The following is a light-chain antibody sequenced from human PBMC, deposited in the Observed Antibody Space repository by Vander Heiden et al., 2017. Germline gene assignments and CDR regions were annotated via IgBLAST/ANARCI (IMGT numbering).Light chain of an antibody. J-gene: IGKJ4*01. V-gene: IGKV3-20*01. CDR2: GAS. CDR3: QQDGSSPGT. CDR1: QSVSSSY. Sequence: EIVLTQSPGTLSLSPGERATLSYRASQSVSSSYLAWYQQKPGQAPRLLIYGASSRATGIPDRFSGSGSGTDFTLTISRLEPEDFAVYYCQQDGSSPGTFGGGTKVEIK.